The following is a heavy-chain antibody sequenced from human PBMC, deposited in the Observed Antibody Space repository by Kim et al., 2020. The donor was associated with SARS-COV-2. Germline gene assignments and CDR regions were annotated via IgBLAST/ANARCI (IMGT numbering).Heavy chain of an antibody. V-gene: IGHV1-3*01. J-gene: IGHJ4*02. CDR3: AREVLEYYDILTSTGAADY. D-gene: IGHD3-9*01. Sequence: ASVKVSCKASGYTFTSYAMHWVRQAPGQRLEWMGWINAGNGNTKYSQKFQGRVTITRDTSASTAYMELSSLRSEDTAVYYCAREVLEYYDILTSTGAADYWGQGTLVTVSS. CDR2: INAGNGNT. CDR1: GYTFTSYA.